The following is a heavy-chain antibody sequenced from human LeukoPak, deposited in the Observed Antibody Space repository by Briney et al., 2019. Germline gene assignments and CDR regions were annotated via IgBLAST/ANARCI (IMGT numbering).Heavy chain of an antibody. Sequence: SVKVSCKASGGTFSSYAISWVRQAPGQGLEWMGGIIPIFGTANYAQKFQGRVTITADESTSTAYMELSSLRSEDTAVYYCAGYGSGTPLYYFDYWGQGTLVTVSS. CDR1: GGTFSSYA. CDR2: IIPIFGTA. V-gene: IGHV1-69*13. D-gene: IGHD3-10*01. CDR3: AGYGSGTPLYYFDY. J-gene: IGHJ4*02.